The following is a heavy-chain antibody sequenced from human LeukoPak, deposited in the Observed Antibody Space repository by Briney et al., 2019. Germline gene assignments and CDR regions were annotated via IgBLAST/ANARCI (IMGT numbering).Heavy chain of an antibody. V-gene: IGHV4-59*11. Sequence: SETLSLTCTVSGASISSQYWGWIRQPPGKGLVWIGNFYYSGTNYNPSLESRVTISVDTSNNQFSLSVSSVTAADTAVYYCTRVSYYGTQPPDWGQGTLVTVSS. CDR2: FYYSGT. D-gene: IGHD3-10*01. CDR1: GASISSQY. J-gene: IGHJ4*02. CDR3: TRVSYYGTQPPD.